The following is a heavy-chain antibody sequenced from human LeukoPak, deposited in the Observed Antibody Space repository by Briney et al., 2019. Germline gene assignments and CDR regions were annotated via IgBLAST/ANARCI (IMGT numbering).Heavy chain of an antibody. J-gene: IGHJ4*02. CDR1: GFTFSSYA. Sequence: GGSLRLSCAASGFTFSSYAMSWVRQAPGKGLEWVSYISGTGGTIHHADSVKARFTISRDNAKNSLYLQMNSLRDEDTAVYYCARGHFGVVTYFDCWGQGTLVTVSS. D-gene: IGHD3-3*01. V-gene: IGHV3-48*02. CDR3: ARGHFGVVTYFDC. CDR2: ISGTGGTI.